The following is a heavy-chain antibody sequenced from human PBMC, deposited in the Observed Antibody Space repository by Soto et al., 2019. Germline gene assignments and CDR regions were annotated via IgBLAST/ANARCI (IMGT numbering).Heavy chain of an antibody. J-gene: IGHJ4*02. CDR2: IKQDGSEK. CDR1: GFTFSSYW. V-gene: IGHV3-7*05. CDR3: ACSSSGPYY. Sequence: TGGSLILSCAASGFTFSSYWMSWVRQAPGKGLEWVANIKQDGSEKYYVDSVKGRFTISRDNAKNSLYLQMNSLRDEDTAVYYCACSSSGPYYWGQGTLVTVSS. D-gene: IGHD6-19*01.